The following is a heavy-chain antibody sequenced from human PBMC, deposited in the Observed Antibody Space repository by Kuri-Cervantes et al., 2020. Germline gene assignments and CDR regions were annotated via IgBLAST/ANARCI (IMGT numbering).Heavy chain of an antibody. V-gene: IGHV3-11*01. D-gene: IGHD1-1*01. J-gene: IGHJ6*02. Sequence: GESLKISCAASGFTFSAYYMSWIRQAPGKGLEWVSYISSSGSTIYYADSVKGRFTISRDNAKNSLYLQMNSLIAEDTAVYYCARDHARAVELERPHPIRGSGLYGMDVWGQGTTVTVSS. CDR2: ISSSGSTI. CDR3: ARDHARAVELERPHPIRGSGLYGMDV. CDR1: GFTFSAYY.